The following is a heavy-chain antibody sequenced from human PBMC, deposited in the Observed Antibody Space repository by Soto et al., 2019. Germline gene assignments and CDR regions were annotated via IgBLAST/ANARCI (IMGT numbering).Heavy chain of an antibody. CDR3: AKDYCSSTSCPKYCYYYMDV. D-gene: IGHD2-2*01. J-gene: IGHJ6*03. CDR2: ISWNSGSI. V-gene: IGHV3-9*01. Sequence: EVQLVESGGGLVQPGRSLRLSCAASGFTFDDYAMHWVRQAPGKGLEWVSGISWNSGSIGYEDSVKGRFAISRDNAKNSLYLQMNSLRAEDTALYYCAKDYCSSTSCPKYCYYYMDVLGKGTTVTVSS. CDR1: GFTFDDYA.